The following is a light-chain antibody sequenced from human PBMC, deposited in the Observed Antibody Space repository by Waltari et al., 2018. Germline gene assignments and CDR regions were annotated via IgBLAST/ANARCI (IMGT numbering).Light chain of an antibody. J-gene: IGKJ5*01. CDR2: GAS. Sequence: EIVLTQSPGTLSLSPGERATLSCRASQSVTSNYLVGYQQKPGQAPRSLIYGASSRATGIPDRFRGSGSGTDFTLTISRLEPEDFAVYYCQQYGSSSTFGQGTRLEIK. CDR3: QQYGSSST. V-gene: IGKV3-20*01. CDR1: QSVTSNY.